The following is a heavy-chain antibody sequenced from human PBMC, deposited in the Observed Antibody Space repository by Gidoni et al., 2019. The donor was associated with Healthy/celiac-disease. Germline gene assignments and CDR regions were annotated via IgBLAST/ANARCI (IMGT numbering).Heavy chain of an antibody. Sequence: QVQLVQSGAEVKKPGASVKVSCKASGYTFTSYGISWVRQAPGQGLEWMGWISAYNGNTNYAQKLQGRVTMTTDTSTSTAYMELRSLRSDDTAVYYCARAASREQMATITRGYDYWGQGTLVTVSS. J-gene: IGHJ4*02. V-gene: IGHV1-18*01. CDR2: ISAYNGNT. D-gene: IGHD5-12*01. CDR3: ARAASREQMATITRGYDY. CDR1: GYTFTSYG.